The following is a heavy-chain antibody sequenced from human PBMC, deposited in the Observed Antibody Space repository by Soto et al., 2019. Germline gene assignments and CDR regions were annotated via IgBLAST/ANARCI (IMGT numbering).Heavy chain of an antibody. CDR1: GGSIRSNNW. CDR3: ARVYSGSYSDY. J-gene: IGHJ4*02. CDR2: IFQSGST. Sequence: PSETLSLTCAVSGGSIRSNNWWSWVRQPPGKGLEWIGEIFQSGSTNYNPSLKTRVTISVDKSKNQFSLKLSSVTAADTAVYYFARVYSGSYSDYGGQGTLVTVSS. V-gene: IGHV4-4*02. D-gene: IGHD1-26*01.